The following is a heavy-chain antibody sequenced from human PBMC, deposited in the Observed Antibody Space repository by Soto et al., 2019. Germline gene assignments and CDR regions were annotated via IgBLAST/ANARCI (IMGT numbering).Heavy chain of an antibody. CDR1: SVSNAW. Sequence: SVSNAWMNWVRQAPGKGLEWVGRIKSQTDGGTTDYAAPVKGRFTISRDDSKNTLYLQMNSLKTEDTAVYYCTTDWYSSDYWGQGTLVTFSS. CDR2: IKSQTDGGTT. D-gene: IGHD1-26*01. V-gene: IGHV3-15*07. CDR3: TTDWYSSDY. J-gene: IGHJ4*02.